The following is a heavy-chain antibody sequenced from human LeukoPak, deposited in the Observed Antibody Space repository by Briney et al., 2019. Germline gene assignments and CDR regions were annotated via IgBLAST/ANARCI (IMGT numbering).Heavy chain of an antibody. CDR1: GGSISSYY. CDR2: IYTSGST. V-gene: IGHV4-4*07. J-gene: IGHJ6*02. CDR3: ARTMVTTLDYYGMDV. D-gene: IGHD4-17*01. Sequence: PSETLSLTCTVSGGSISSYYWSWIRQPAGKGLEWIGRIYTSGSTNYNPSLKSRVTMSVDTSKNQFSLKLSSVTAADTAVYYCARTMVTTLDYYGMDVWGQGTTVTVSS.